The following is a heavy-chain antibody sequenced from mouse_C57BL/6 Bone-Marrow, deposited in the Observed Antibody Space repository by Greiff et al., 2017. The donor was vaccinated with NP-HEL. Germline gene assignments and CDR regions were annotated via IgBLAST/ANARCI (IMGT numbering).Heavy chain of an antibody. CDR1: GYTFTSYD. J-gene: IGHJ3*01. D-gene: IGHD1-1*01. CDR2: IYPRDGST. Sequence: QVQLQQSGPELVKPGASVKLSCKASGYTFTSYDINWVKQRPGQGLEWIGWIYPRDGSTKYNEKFKGKATLTVDTSSSTAYMELHSLTSEDSAVYFCARERYYGSSPWAWFAYWGQGTLVTVSA. CDR3: ARERYYGSSPWAWFAY. V-gene: IGHV1-85*01.